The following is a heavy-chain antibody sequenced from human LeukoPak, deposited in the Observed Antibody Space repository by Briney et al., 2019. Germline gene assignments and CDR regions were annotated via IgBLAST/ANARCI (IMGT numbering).Heavy chain of an antibody. D-gene: IGHD6-13*01. CDR1: GGSISSYY. CDR2: IYYSGST. CDR3: AREPNIAAAESGWFDP. J-gene: IGHJ5*02. Sequence: SETLSLTCTVSGGSISSYYWSWIRQPPGKGLEWIGYIYYSGSTYYNPSLKSRVTISVDTSKNQFSLKLSSVTAADTAVYYCAREPNIAAAESGWFDPWGQGTLVTVSS. V-gene: IGHV4-59*12.